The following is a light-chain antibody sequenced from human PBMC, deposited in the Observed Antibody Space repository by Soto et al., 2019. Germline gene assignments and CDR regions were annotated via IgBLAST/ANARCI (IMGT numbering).Light chain of an antibody. CDR2: GAS. V-gene: IGKV3D-15*01. CDR1: QSVSNN. J-gene: IGKJ1*01. CDR3: QQYNNWPRT. Sequence: EIVLTQSPGTLSLSPGERATLSCRASQSVSNNYLAWYQQKPGQAPRLLIYGASNRATGIPDRFSGSGSGTEFTLTISSLQSEDFAVYYCQQYNNWPRTFGQGTKVDI.